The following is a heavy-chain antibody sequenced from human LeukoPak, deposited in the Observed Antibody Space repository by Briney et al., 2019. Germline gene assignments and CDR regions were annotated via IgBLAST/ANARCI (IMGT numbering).Heavy chain of an antibody. D-gene: IGHD2-21*01. CDR3: AKDYCGGNSCFVDY. CDR1: GFTFEDFA. CDR2: INWNGGTI. J-gene: IGHJ4*01. V-gene: IGHV3-9*01. Sequence: GGSLRLSCAASGFTFEDFAMHWVRQAPGKGREWVSLINWNGGTIAYADSVKGRFTIPRDNARNSLYLQMNSLRPEDTALYYCAKDYCGGNSCFVDYWGQGTLVTVSS.